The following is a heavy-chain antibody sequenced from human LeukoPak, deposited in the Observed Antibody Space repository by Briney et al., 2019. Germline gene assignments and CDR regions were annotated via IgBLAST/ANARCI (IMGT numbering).Heavy chain of an antibody. D-gene: IGHD6-19*01. J-gene: IGHJ6*03. Sequence: ASXXVSCKGSGYTFTSYNMHWVRQAPGQGGEWMGIINASGGSTSCAQKFQGRVTINRDTSTRKVYMELRSLRSEDTAGYYCARGRNIAVAGRRYYYYYMDVWGKGTTVTVSS. V-gene: IGHV1-46*01. CDR1: GYTFTSYN. CDR3: ARGRNIAVAGRRYYYYYMDV. CDR2: INASGGST.